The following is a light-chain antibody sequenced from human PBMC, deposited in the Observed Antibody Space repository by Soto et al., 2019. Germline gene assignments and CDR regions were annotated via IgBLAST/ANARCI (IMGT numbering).Light chain of an antibody. V-gene: IGLV1-40*01. CDR2: GNI. J-gene: IGLJ3*02. Sequence: SVLTQPPSVSGAPGQRVTISCTGSSSNIGAGYDVHWYQQLPGTAPKLLIYGNINRPSGVPDRFSGSKSGNSASLAITGLQAEDEADYYCQSYDSSLRGVFGGGTKVTVL. CDR3: QSYDSSLRGV. CDR1: SSNIGAGYD.